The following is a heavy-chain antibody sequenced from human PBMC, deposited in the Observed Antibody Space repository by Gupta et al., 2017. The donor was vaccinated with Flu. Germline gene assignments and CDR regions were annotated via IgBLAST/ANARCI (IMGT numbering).Heavy chain of an antibody. Sequence: GQGLEWMGGIIPIFGTANYAQKFQGRVTITADESTSTAYMELSSLRSEDTAVYYCARASTTLVGAPPVFWGNWGQGTLVTVSS. V-gene: IGHV1-69*01. CDR2: IIPIFGTA. D-gene: IGHD1-26*01. J-gene: IGHJ4*02. CDR3: ARASTTLVGAPPVFWGN.